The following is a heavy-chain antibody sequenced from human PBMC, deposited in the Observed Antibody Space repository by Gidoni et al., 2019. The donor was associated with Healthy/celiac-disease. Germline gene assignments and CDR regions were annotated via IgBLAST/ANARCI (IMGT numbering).Heavy chain of an antibody. Sequence: EVQLVESGGGLVQPGRSLRLSCAASGFTFDDYAMPWVRQAPGKGLEWVSGISWNSGSIGYADSVKGRFTISRDNAKNSLYLQMNSLRAEDTALYYCAKDTYYYDSSGSGLFDYWGQGTLVTVSS. V-gene: IGHV3-9*01. J-gene: IGHJ4*02. CDR1: GFTFDDYA. CDR2: ISWNSGSI. D-gene: IGHD3-22*01. CDR3: AKDTYYYDSSGSGLFDY.